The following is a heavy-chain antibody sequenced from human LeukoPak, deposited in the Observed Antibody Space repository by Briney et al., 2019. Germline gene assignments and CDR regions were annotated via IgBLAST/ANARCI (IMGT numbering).Heavy chain of an antibody. CDR3: AREKGYYYDSSGAYAMDY. CDR2: INPNSGVT. D-gene: IGHD3-22*01. J-gene: IGHJ4*02. Sequence: ASVRVSSKASVDTFTAYYMHWVRQAPGQGLGWMGWINPNSGVTNYAQKLQGSVTMTRDTSSSTAYMELSRLRSDETAVYFCAREKGYYYDSSGAYAMDYWGQGTLVTVSS. V-gene: IGHV1-2*02. CDR1: VDTFTAYY.